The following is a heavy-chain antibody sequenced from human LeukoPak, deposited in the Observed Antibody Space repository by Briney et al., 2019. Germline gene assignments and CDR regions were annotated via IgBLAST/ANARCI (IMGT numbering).Heavy chain of an antibody. Sequence: GGSLRLSCAASGFTFSSYAMHWVRQAPGKGLEWVAVISYDGSNKYYADSVKGRFTISRDNSKNTLYLQMNSLRAEDTAVYYCARDQSYSSSWYPIFDYWGQGTLVTVSS. D-gene: IGHD6-13*01. J-gene: IGHJ4*02. V-gene: IGHV3-30*04. CDR1: GFTFSSYA. CDR3: ARDQSYSSSWYPIFDY. CDR2: ISYDGSNK.